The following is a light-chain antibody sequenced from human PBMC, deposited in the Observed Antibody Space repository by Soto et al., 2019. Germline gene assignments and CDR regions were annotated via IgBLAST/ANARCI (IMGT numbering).Light chain of an antibody. V-gene: IGLV2-14*01. CDR3: SSYTTSSTRV. Sequence: QSALTQPASVSGSPGQSITISCTGTSSDVGGYDYVSWYQQHPGKAPKFMIYEVTNRPSGVSHRFSGSKSGNTASLTISGLQAEDEADYYCSSYTTSSTRVFGPGTKLTVL. J-gene: IGLJ1*01. CDR2: EVT. CDR1: SSDVGGYDY.